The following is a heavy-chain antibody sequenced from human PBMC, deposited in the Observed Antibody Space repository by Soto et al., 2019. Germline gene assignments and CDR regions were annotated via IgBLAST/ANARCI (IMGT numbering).Heavy chain of an antibody. CDR1: GFTFSSYA. V-gene: IGHV3-23*01. CDR3: AKAGLYYDFWSGYLDAFDI. J-gene: IGHJ3*02. CDR2: ISGSGGRT. Sequence: GGSLRLSCAASGFTFSSYAMSWVRQAPGKGLEWVSAISGSGGRTYYADSVKGRFTISRDNSKNTLYLQMKSLRAEDTAVYYCAKAGLYYDFWSGYLDAFDIWGQGTMVTVSS. D-gene: IGHD3-3*01.